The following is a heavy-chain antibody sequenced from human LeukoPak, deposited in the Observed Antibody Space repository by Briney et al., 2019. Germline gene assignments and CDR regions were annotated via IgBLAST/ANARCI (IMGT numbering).Heavy chain of an antibody. D-gene: IGHD4-17*01. Sequence: ASVKVSCKASGGTFSSYAISWVQQATGQGLEWMGWMNPNSGNTGYAQKFQGRVTMTRNTSISTAYMELSSLRSEDTAVYYCARGKTVTTDFDYWGQGTLVTVSS. J-gene: IGHJ4*02. V-gene: IGHV1-8*02. CDR1: GGTFSSYA. CDR2: MNPNSGNT. CDR3: ARGKTVTTDFDY.